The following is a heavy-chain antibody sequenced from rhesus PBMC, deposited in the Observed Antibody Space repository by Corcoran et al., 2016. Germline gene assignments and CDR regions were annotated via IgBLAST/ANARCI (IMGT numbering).Heavy chain of an antibody. CDR3: ARFLGSGWYFDY. Sequence: QVQLQESGPGLVKPSETLSLTCAVSGVSISSGYYYWSWIRQSPGKGLEWIGYITHSASTSSTPPLKSRVTISRDTSKTQFSLKLSSVTAADTAVYYCARFLGSGWYFDYWGQGVLVTVSS. J-gene: IGHJ4*01. CDR1: GVSISSGYYY. V-gene: IGHV4-122*02. CDR2: ITHSAST. D-gene: IGHD6-31*01.